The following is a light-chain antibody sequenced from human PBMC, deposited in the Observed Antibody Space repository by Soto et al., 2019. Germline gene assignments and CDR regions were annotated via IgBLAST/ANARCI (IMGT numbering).Light chain of an antibody. CDR2: YDD. Sequence: QSVLTQPPSVSEAPRQRVTISCSGSSSNIGNNHVNWYQQFPGKAPKLLIYYDDMLYSGVSDRFSGSKSGTSASLAISGLQSEDEADYYCASWDDNLNGPVFGRGTKVTVL. CDR3: ASWDDNLNGPV. J-gene: IGLJ2*01. CDR1: SSNIGNNH. V-gene: IGLV1-36*01.